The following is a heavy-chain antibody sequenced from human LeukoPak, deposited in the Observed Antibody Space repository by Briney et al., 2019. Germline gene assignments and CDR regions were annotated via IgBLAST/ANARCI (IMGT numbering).Heavy chain of an antibody. J-gene: IGHJ4*02. CDR2: IYTSGST. CDR1: GGSISSYY. D-gene: IGHD1-7*01. V-gene: IGHV4-4*07. CDR3: ARDRGNWNYPLDY. Sequence: KPSETLTLTCTVSGGSISSYYWSWIRQPAGKGLELIWRIYTSGSTNYNPSLKSRVTMSVDTSKNQFSLKLSSVTAADTAVYYCARDRGNWNYPLDYWSQGTLVTVSS.